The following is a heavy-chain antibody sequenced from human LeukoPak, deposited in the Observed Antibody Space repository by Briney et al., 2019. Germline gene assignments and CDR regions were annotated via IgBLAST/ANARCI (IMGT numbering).Heavy chain of an antibody. CDR3: AKDMRGAFDI. J-gene: IGHJ3*02. CDR2: IRYDGSNK. D-gene: IGHD3-16*01. CDR1: GFTFSSYG. Sequence: GGSLRLSCAASGFTFSSYGMHWVRQAPGKGLEWVAFIRYDGSNKYYADSVKGRFTISRDNSKNTLYLQMNSLRAEDTAVYYCAKDMRGAFDIWGQGTMVTVSS. V-gene: IGHV3-30*02.